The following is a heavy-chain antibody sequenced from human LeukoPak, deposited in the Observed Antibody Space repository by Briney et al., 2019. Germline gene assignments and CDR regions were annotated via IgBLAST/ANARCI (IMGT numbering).Heavy chain of an antibody. J-gene: IGHJ3*02. CDR2: ISGSGGST. CDR1: GFTFSSYA. Sequence: GGSLRLSCAASGFTFSSYAMSWVRQAPGKGLEWVSAISGSGGSTYYADSVKGRFTISRDDSKNTLYLQMNSLRAEDTAVYYCAKSHIFTMIVVVNPFDAFDIWGQGTMVTVSS. V-gene: IGHV3-23*01. CDR3: AKSHIFTMIVVVNPFDAFDI. D-gene: IGHD3-22*01.